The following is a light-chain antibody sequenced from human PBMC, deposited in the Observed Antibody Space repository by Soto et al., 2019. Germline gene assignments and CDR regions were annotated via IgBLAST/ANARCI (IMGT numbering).Light chain of an antibody. Sequence: QSALTQPASVSGSPGQSITMSCTGTSSDVGGYNYVSWYQQHPGKAPKLLIYEVSNRPSGVSNRFYGSKSGNTASLTISGLQAEDEADYYCSSYTSSSTVFGTGTKVPVL. J-gene: IGLJ6*01. CDR3: SSYTSSSTV. V-gene: IGLV2-14*01. CDR2: EVS. CDR1: SSDVGGYNY.